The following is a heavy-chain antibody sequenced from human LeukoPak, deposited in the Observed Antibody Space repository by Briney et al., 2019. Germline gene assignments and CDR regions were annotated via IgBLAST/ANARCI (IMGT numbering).Heavy chain of an antibody. J-gene: IGHJ4*02. CDR1: GFTFGDYA. CDR3: TRESGDTAMAPTSDY. D-gene: IGHD5-18*01. V-gene: IGHV3-49*04. CDR2: IRSKAYGGTT. Sequence: GGSLRLSCTASGFTFGDYAMSWVRQAPGKGLEWVGFIRSKAYGGTTEYAASVKGRFTISRDDSKRIAYLQMNSLKTEDTAVYYCTRESGDTAMAPTSDYWGQGTLVTVSS.